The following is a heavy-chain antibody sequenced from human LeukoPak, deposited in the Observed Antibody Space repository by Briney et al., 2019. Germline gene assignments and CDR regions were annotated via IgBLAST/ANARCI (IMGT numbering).Heavy chain of an antibody. J-gene: IGHJ6*02. CDR2: IIPIFGTA. Sequence: ASVKVSCKASGYTFTSYYMHWVRQAPGQGLEWMGGIIPIFGTANYAQKFQGRVTITTDESTSTAYMELSSLRSEDTAVYYCARDVDNPKNSCTSTTCIDVWGQGTTVTVSS. CDR3: ARDVDNPKNSCTSTTCIDV. D-gene: IGHD2-2*01. V-gene: IGHV1-69*05. CDR1: GYTFTSYY.